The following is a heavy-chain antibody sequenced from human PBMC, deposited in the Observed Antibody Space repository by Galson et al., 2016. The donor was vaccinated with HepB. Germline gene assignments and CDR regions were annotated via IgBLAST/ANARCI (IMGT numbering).Heavy chain of an antibody. V-gene: IGHV1-18*01. Sequence: SVKVSCKASGYTFTDNGVSWVRQAPGQGLEWMAWISAYSGNTNYAQKFQGRVTLTKNTSASTVYMELRSPRSYDTAVYYCARDRDAALDYWGQGALVTVSS. D-gene: IGHD6-13*01. CDR2: ISAYSGNT. CDR3: ARDRDAALDY. CDR1: GYTFTDNG. J-gene: IGHJ4*02.